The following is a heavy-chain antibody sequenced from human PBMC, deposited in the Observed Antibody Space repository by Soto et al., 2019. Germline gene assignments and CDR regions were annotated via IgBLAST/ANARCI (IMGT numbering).Heavy chain of an antibody. V-gene: IGHV4-34*01. Sequence: QVQLQQWGSGLLKPSETLSLTCAIYGGSFSDYYWHWIRQSPGKGLGWIGEVHLSGRGNFNPSLKTQTRLSMHTSSNQSFLTLRSVTAADTPVYFCARTPTRGASAWLDPWGRGHLVTVSS. CDR1: GGSFSDYY. J-gene: IGHJ5*02. CDR3: ARTPTRGASAWLDP. CDR2: VHLSGRG. D-gene: IGHD5-12*01.